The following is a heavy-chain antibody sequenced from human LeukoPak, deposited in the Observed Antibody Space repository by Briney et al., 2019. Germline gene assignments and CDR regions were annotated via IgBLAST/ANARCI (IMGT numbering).Heavy chain of an antibody. J-gene: IGHJ6*03. CDR1: GFTFSSYA. D-gene: IGHD2-2*01. CDR2: ISYDGSNK. CDR3: AREGPTYCSSTSCYYYYYYMDV. Sequence: PGGSLRLSCAASGFTFSSYAMHWVRQAPGKGLEWVAVISYDGSNKYYADSVKGRFTISRDNSKNTLYLQMNSLRAEDTAVYYCAREGPTYCSSTSCYYYYYYMDVWGKGTTVTVSS. V-gene: IGHV3-30*04.